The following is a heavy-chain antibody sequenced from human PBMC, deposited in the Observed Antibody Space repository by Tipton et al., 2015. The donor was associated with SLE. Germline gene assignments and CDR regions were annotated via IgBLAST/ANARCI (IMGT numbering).Heavy chain of an antibody. CDR2: IYNLGNT. J-gene: IGHJ4*02. V-gene: IGHV4-31*03. CDR1: GFSISSGGYY. D-gene: IGHD4-17*01. CDR3: ARAPPYGDYFDY. Sequence: TLSLTCTVSGFSISSGGYYWGWIRQHPGKGLEWIGYIYNLGNTYYNPSLKSRLAISIDTSKNQFSLKLTSVTAADTALYYCARAPPYGDYFDYWGQGALVTVSS.